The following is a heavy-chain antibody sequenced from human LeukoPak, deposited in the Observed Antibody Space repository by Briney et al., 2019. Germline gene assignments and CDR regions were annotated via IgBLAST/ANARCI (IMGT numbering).Heavy chain of an antibody. CDR3: ARSRGGYSGYDYYYYYYMDV. V-gene: IGHV1-69*05. CDR2: IIPIFGTA. CDR1: GGTFSSYA. J-gene: IGHJ6*03. Sequence: ASVKVSCKASGGTFSSYAISWVRQAPGQGLEWMGGIIPIFGTANYAQKFQGRVTSTTDESTSTAYIELSSLRSEDTAVYYCARSRGGYSGYDYYYYYYMDVWGKGTTVTVSS. D-gene: IGHD5-12*01.